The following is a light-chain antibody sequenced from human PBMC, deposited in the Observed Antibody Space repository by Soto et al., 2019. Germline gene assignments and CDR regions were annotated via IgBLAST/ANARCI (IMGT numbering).Light chain of an antibody. V-gene: IGKV3-11*01. CDR2: DAS. CDR3: QQRMNWPIT. Sequence: EIVLTQSPATLSLSPGERATLSCRARQSIGSHLAWYQQQPGQAPRLLMYDASTRATGIPARFSGSGSGTDFTLTISSPEPEDFAVYYCQQRMNWPITFGQGTRLEIK. J-gene: IGKJ5*01. CDR1: QSIGSH.